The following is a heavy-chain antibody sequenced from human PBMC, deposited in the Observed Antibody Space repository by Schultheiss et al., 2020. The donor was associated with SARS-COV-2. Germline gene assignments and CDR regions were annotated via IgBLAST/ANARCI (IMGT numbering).Heavy chain of an antibody. D-gene: IGHD6-13*01. CDR3: AKDKLGSSWSNWFDP. J-gene: IGHJ5*02. CDR1: GFTFSSYA. Sequence: GGSLRLSCAASGFTFSSYAMSWVRQAPGKGLEWVSSISGSSSYIYYADSVKGRFTISRDNAKNSLYLQMNSLRPEDTALYYCAKDKLGSSWSNWFDPWGQGTLVTVSS. V-gene: IGHV3-21*04. CDR2: ISGSSSYI.